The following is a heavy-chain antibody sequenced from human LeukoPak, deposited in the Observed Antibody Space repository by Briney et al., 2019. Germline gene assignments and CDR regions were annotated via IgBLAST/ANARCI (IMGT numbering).Heavy chain of an antibody. CDR1: GGSFSGYY. Sequence: SETLSLTCAVYGGSFSGYYWSWIRQPPGKGLEWIGEINHSGSTNYNPSLKSRVTISVDTSKNQLSLKLSSVTAADTAVYYCASEGYCSGGSCYSAYWGQGTLVTVSS. V-gene: IGHV4-34*01. CDR3: ASEGYCSGGSCYSAY. CDR2: INHSGST. J-gene: IGHJ4*02. D-gene: IGHD2-15*01.